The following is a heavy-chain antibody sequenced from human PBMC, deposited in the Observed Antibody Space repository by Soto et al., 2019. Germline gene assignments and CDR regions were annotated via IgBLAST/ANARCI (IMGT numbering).Heavy chain of an antibody. D-gene: IGHD1-26*01. CDR2: INPSGGST. CDR1: GYTFTTYY. J-gene: IGHJ5*02. V-gene: IGHV1-46*04. Sequence: QVQLVQSEAEVKSPGASVKVSCKTSGYTFTTYYIHWVRQAPGQGLDWMGVINPSGGSTNYAQKLQGRVTVTSDTSTSTVYMELSSLTSDDTAVYYCEVRSGSGSLSSWGQGTLVTVSS. CDR3: EVRSGSGSLSS.